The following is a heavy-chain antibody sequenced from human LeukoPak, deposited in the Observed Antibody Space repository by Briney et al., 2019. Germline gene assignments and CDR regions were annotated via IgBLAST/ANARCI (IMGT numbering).Heavy chain of an antibody. J-gene: IGHJ4*02. D-gene: IGHD6-19*01. CDR2: ISYDGSNK. Sequence: GGSLRLACAASGFTFSSYAMHWVRQAPGKGLEWVAVISYDGSNKYYADSVKGRFTISRDNSKNTLYLQMNSLRAEDTAVYYCAGQWLPSKVSYYFDFWGQGTLVTVSS. CDR3: AGQWLPSKVSYYFDF. V-gene: IGHV3-30*03. CDR1: GFTFSSYA.